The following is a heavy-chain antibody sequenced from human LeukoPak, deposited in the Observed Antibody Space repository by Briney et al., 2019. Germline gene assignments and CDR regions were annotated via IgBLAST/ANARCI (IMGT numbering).Heavy chain of an antibody. V-gene: IGHV3-7*01. CDR2: IKQDGSEK. Sequence: GGSLRLSCAASGFTYSSHWMSWVRQAPGKGLEWVANIKQDGSEKYYVDSVQGRFTVSRDNSKNILYLQMDSLRVEDTAVYYCARVSKPGWYDYYYMDVWGKGTTVTVSS. D-gene: IGHD2/OR15-2a*01. CDR1: GFTYSSHW. J-gene: IGHJ6*03. CDR3: ARVSKPGWYDYYYMDV.